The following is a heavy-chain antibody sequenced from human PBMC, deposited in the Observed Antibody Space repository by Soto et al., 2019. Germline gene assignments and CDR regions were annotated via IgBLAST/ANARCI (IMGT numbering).Heavy chain of an antibody. CDR3: ARGWGTNYDFWSGYYTNRYYYYMDV. CDR2: ISAYNGNT. D-gene: IGHD3-3*01. CDR1: GYTFTSYG. Sequence: QVQLVQSGAEVKKHGASVKVSCKASGYTFTSYGISWVRQAPGQGLEWMGWISAYNGNTNYSQKLQGRVTMTTDTTPSTYYIELRSLRSDDTAVYYCARGWGTNYDFWSGYYTNRYYYYMDVWGKGTTVTVSS. J-gene: IGHJ6*03. V-gene: IGHV1-18*01.